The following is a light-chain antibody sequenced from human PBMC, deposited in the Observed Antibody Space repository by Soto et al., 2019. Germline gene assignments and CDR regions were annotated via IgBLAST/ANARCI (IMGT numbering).Light chain of an antibody. V-gene: IGLV2-23*01. CDR2: EAS. J-gene: IGLJ2*01. CDR1: SSDIGTYNL. CDR3: CSYAGSSPVV. Sequence: QSALTQAASVSGSPGQSITVSCTGTSSDIGTYNLVSWYQQHPGKAPKLMIYEASNRPSGVSNRFSGSKSGNTAYLTISGLQAEDEADYYCCSYAGSSPVVFGGGTKLTVL.